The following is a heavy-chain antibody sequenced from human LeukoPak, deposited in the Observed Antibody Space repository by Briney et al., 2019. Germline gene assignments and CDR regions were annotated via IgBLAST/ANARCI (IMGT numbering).Heavy chain of an antibody. CDR2: IGIGDDT. CDR3: ARGGIRVSGIDAFDI. V-gene: IGHV3-13*01. CDR1: GFTFRDYD. D-gene: IGHD5/OR15-5a*01. Sequence: PGGSLRLSCAACGFTFRDYDMHWVRQAPGRGLEWVSAIGIGDDTHYPDSVKGRFTISRENAKNSLYLQMSSLRDGDTAMYYCARGGIRVSGIDAFDIWGQGTMVTVSS. J-gene: IGHJ3*02.